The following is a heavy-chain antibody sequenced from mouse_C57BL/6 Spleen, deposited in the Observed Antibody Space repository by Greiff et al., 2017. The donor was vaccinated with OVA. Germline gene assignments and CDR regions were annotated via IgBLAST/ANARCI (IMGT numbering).Heavy chain of an antibody. CDR1: GFTFSDYG. V-gene: IGHV5-17*01. CDR2: ISSGSSTI. J-gene: IGHJ4*01. CDR3: ARGKVLLRLMDY. Sequence: EVKLMESGGGLVKPGGSLKLSCAASGFTFSDYGMHWVRQAPEKGLEWVAYISSGSSTIYYADTVKGRFTISRDNAKNTLFLQMTSLRSEDTAMYYCARGKVLLRLMDYWGQGTSVTVSS. D-gene: IGHD1-2*01.